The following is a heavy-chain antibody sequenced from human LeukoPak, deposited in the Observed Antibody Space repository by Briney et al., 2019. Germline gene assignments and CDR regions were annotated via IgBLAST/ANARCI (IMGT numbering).Heavy chain of an antibody. Sequence: SETLSLTCAVYGGSFSGYYWSWIRQPPGQGMQWIGEINHRGSTNDNPSLKSRVTISVDTSKNQFSLKLSSVTAADTAVYYCARGPALRYNWFDPWGQGTLVTVSS. J-gene: IGHJ5*02. V-gene: IGHV4-34*01. CDR1: GGSFSGYY. D-gene: IGHD2-2*01. CDR3: ARGPALRYNWFDP. CDR2: INHRGST.